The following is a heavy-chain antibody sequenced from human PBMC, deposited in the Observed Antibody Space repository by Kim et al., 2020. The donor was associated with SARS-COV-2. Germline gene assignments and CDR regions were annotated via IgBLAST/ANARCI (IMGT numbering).Heavy chain of an antibody. CDR3: ARDTSTAMGSFYYYYYMDV. D-gene: IGHD5-18*01. Sequence: ASVKVSCKASGYTFTSYAMNWVRQAPGQGLEWMGWINTNTGNPPYAQGFTGRFVFSLDTSVSTAYLQISSLKAEDTAVYYCARDTSTAMGSFYYYYYMDVWGKGTTVTVSS. CDR2: INTNTGNP. J-gene: IGHJ6*03. CDR1: GYTFTSYA. V-gene: IGHV7-4-1*02.